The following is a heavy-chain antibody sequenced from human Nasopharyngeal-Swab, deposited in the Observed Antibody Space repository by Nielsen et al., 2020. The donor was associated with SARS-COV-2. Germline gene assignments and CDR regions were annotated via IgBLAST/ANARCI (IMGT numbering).Heavy chain of an antibody. CDR3: ASSPRQPPARGWYFDL. Sequence: GESLKISCAASGFTFSSYSMNWVRQAPGKGLEWVSSISSSSSYIYYADSVKGRFTISRDNAKNSLYLQMNSLRAEDTAVYYCASSPRQPPARGWYFDLWGRGTLVTVSS. CDR2: ISSSSSYI. CDR1: GFTFSSYS. V-gene: IGHV3-21*01. J-gene: IGHJ2*01. D-gene: IGHD2-2*01.